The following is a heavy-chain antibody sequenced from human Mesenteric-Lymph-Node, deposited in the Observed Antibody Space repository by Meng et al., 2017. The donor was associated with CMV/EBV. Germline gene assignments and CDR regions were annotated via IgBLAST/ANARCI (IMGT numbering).Heavy chain of an antibody. J-gene: IGHJ6*02. V-gene: IGHV1-8*03. CDR1: GYTFTSYG. D-gene: IGHD3-3*01. CDR3: ARRPLYDFWSGYFYYYYYGMDV. Sequence: ASVKVSCKASGYTFTSYGINWVRQATGQGLEWMGWMNPNSGNTGYAQKFQGRVTITRNTSISTAYMELSSLRSEDTAVYYCARRPLYDFWSGYFYYYYYGMDVWGQGTTVTVSS. CDR2: MNPNSGNT.